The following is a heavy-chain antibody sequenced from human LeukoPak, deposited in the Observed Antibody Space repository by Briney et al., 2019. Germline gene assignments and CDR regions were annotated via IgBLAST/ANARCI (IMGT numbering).Heavy chain of an antibody. CDR1: GFTFSSYA. Sequence: GGTLRLSCAASGFTFSSYAMSWARQAPGKGLEWVSGISRCGGSTNYADSVKGRLTISRDNSKNMMYLQMNSLRAEDTAVYYCAKGIGSSWHFDYWGQGTLVTVSS. D-gene: IGHD6-13*01. CDR2: ISRCGGST. V-gene: IGHV3-23*01. J-gene: IGHJ4*02. CDR3: AKGIGSSWHFDY.